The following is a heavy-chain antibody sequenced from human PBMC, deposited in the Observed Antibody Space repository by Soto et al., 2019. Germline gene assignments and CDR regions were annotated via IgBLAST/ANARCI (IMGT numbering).Heavy chain of an antibody. D-gene: IGHD1-26*01. J-gene: IGHJ3*02. CDR2: ISSRSYT. CDR1: GFTFSTSS. V-gene: IGHV3-21*01. Sequence: EVQLVESGGGLVKPGGSLRLSCAASGFTFSTSSLYWVRQAPGKGLEWVSSISSRSYTYYADSVKGRFTISRDNAKNSLYLQMNSLRAEDTAVYYWARAIGYAFDIWGQGTMVTVAS. CDR3: ARAIGYAFDI.